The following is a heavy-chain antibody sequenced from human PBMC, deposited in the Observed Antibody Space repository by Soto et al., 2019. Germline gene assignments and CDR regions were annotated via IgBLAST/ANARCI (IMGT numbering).Heavy chain of an antibody. CDR3: ARGGTPIDY. Sequence: QVHLVQSGAEVKKPGASVKVSCTASGYTFTNFGISWVRQAPGQGLEWMGWISAYNGNTNYAQKFQGRVTMTTDTSHSTAYIELRSLRSDGTALYYWARGGTPIDYWGQGTLVTVSS. CDR2: ISAYNGNT. D-gene: IGHD3-16*01. V-gene: IGHV1-18*01. J-gene: IGHJ4*02. CDR1: GYTFTNFG.